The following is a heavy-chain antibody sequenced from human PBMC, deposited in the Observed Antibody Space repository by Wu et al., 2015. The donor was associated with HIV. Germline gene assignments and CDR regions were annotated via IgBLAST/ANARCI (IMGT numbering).Heavy chain of an antibody. D-gene: IGHD3-10*01. CDR2: IIPTSRTT. CDR1: GGTFKSYS. Sequence: QVHLVQSGAEVNKPGSSVKVSRKASGGTFKSYSISWVRQAPGQGLEWMGRIIPTSRTTNYAQKLQGRVTISADESTTTAYMELSSLTSDDTAVYYCARDAVREGYYYLDVWGQGTMVTVSS. CDR3: ARDAVREGYYYLDV. V-gene: IGHV1-69*13. J-gene: IGHJ6*02.